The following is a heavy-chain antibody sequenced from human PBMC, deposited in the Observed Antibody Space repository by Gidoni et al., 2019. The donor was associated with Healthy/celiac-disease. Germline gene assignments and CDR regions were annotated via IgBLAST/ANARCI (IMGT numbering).Heavy chain of an antibody. CDR3: ATARDFWSGYHNDY. Sequence: QVQLVQSGAEVKKPGASVKVSGKDSGYTLTELSMHWVRQAPGKGLEWMGGFDPEDGETIYAQKSQGRVTMTEDTSTDTAYMELSSLRSEDTAVYYCATARDFWSGYHNDYWGQGTLVTVSS. V-gene: IGHV1-24*01. D-gene: IGHD3-3*01. CDR2: FDPEDGET. CDR1: GYTLTELS. J-gene: IGHJ4*02.